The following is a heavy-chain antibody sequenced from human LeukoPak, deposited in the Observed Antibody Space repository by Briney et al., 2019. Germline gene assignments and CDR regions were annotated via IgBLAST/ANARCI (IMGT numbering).Heavy chain of an antibody. Sequence: ASVKVSCKASGYTFTGYYMHWVRQAPGQGLEWMGRINPNSGGTNYAQKFQGRVTITRDTSIRTAYMELSRLRSDDTAVYYCARASRHYYYDSSAGYWGQGTLVTVSS. D-gene: IGHD3-22*01. V-gene: IGHV1-2*06. CDR2: INPNSGGT. CDR3: ARASRHYYYDSSAGY. J-gene: IGHJ4*02. CDR1: GYTFTGYY.